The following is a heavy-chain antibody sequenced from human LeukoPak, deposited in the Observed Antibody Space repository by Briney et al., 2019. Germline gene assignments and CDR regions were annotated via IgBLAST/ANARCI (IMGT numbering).Heavy chain of an antibody. CDR1: GYSISSGYY. CDR2: MYHSGST. V-gene: IGHV4-38-2*02. Sequence: SETLSLTCNVSGYSISSGYYWGWIRQPPGKWLEWIGSMYHSGSTYYSPSLKGRVTISVDKSKNQFSLHLSSVTAADTAVYYCAREADTRMVTWFDPWGQGTLVTVSS. J-gene: IGHJ5*02. CDR3: AREADTRMVTWFDP. D-gene: IGHD5-18*01.